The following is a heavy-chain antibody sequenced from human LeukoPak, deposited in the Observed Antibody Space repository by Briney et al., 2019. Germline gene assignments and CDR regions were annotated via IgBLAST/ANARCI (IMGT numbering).Heavy chain of an antibody. CDR1: GGSISSSSYY. CDR2: IYYSGST. V-gene: IGHV4-39*07. CDR3: ARVGLWRRFGDY. D-gene: IGHD5-18*01. J-gene: IGHJ4*02. Sequence: PSETLSLTCTVSGGSISSSSYYWGWIRQPPGKGLEWIGSIYYSGSTNYNPSLKSRVTISVDTSKNQFSLKLSSVTAADTAVYYCARVGLWRRFGDYWGQGTLVTVSS.